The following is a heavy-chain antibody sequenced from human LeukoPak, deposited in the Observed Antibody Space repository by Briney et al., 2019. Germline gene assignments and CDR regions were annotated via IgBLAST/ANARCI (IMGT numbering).Heavy chain of an antibody. Sequence: GGSLRLSCAASGFTFSSYAMSWVRQAPGKGLEWVSAISGSGGSTYYADSVKGRFTISRDNSKNTLYLQMNSLGAEDTAVYYCAKLGSGSGWYGGFDYWGQGTLVTVSS. J-gene: IGHJ4*02. D-gene: IGHD6-19*01. CDR3: AKLGSGSGWYGGFDY. CDR1: GFTFSSYA. CDR2: ISGSGGST. V-gene: IGHV3-23*01.